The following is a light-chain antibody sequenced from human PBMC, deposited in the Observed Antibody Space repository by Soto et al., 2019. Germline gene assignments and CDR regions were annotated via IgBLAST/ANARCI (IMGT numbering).Light chain of an antibody. Sequence: DIQLTQSPSFLSASVGNRVTITCRASQGISSYLAWYQQKPGKAPKLLIYAASTLQSGVPSRFSGSESGTEFTVTISSLQAEDFATYYCQQLNTYPLTVGGGTKVVVK. J-gene: IGKJ4*01. V-gene: IGKV1-9*01. CDR3: QQLNTYPLT. CDR1: QGISSY. CDR2: AAS.